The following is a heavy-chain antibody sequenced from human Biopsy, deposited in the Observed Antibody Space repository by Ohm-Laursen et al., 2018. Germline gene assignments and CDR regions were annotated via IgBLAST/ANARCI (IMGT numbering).Heavy chain of an antibody. CDR3: ARFPLGDYDDSGSYRAVEHWYFDL. CDR2: SIPLFNTA. J-gene: IGHJ2*01. V-gene: IGHV1-69*06. D-gene: IGHD3-22*01. CDR1: GGTFTNHA. Sequence: SVKVSCKASGGTFTNHAVGWGRHAPGQGLWWVVSSIPLFNTANYAAKFQGRVPLPADKSTTTAYMELSSLRSEDTPIYYCARFPLGDYDDSGSYRAVEHWYFDLWGRGTLVTVSS.